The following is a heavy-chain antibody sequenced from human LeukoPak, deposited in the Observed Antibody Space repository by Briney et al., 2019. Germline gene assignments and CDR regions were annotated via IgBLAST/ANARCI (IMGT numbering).Heavy chain of an antibody. J-gene: IGHJ3*02. CDR1: GGSISSGSYY. D-gene: IGHD3-22*01. Sequence: SETLSLTCTVSGGSISSGSYYWSWIRQPAGKGLEWIGRIYTSGSTNYNPSLKSRVTISVDTSKNQFSLKLSSVTAADTAVYYYASTFYYDSSGANGAFDIWGQGTMVTVSS. CDR2: IYTSGST. CDR3: ASTFYYDSSGANGAFDI. V-gene: IGHV4-61*02.